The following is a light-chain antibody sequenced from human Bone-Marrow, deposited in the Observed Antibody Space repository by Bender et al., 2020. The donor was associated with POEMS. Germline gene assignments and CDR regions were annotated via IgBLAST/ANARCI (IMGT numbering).Light chain of an antibody. V-gene: IGLV2-14*02. CDR2: EGS. CDR3: SSYASSSTPYV. J-gene: IGLJ1*01. CDR1: SSNIGDSKF. Sequence: QSALTQPRSMSGSPGQSVTISCSGTSSNIGDSKFVSWYQQHPGKVPKVIIYEGSKRPSGVSNRFSGSKSGNTASLTISGLQAEDEADYYCSSYASSSTPYVFGTGTKVTVL.